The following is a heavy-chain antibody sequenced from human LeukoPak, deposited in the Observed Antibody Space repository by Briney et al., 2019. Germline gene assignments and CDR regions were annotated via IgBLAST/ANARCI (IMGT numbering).Heavy chain of an antibody. V-gene: IGHV3-30-3*01. CDR3: ARDLIVGATNYGMDV. CDR2: ISYDGSNK. D-gene: IGHD1-26*01. Sequence: GGSLRLSCAASGFTFSSYAMSWVRQAPGKGLEWVAVISYDGSNKYCADSVKGRFTISRDNSKNTLYLQMNSLRAEDTAVYYCARDLIVGATNYGMDVWGQGTTVTVSS. J-gene: IGHJ6*02. CDR1: GFTFSSYA.